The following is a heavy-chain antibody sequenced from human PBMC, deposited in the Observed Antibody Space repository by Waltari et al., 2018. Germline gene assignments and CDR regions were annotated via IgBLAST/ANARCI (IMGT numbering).Heavy chain of an antibody. Sequence: EVQLVESGGGLVQPGGSLRLSCAASGFIFNNYWMSWVRQTPEKGLMWGARISGHGALTTYADSVKDRFTVSRDNAKNTLFLQMKSLRVEDAGLYYCVRGLGDLNWGQGTLVTVSS. V-gene: IGHV3-74*01. J-gene: IGHJ4*02. CDR2: ISGHGALT. D-gene: IGHD4-17*01. CDR1: GFIFNNYW. CDR3: VRGLGDLN.